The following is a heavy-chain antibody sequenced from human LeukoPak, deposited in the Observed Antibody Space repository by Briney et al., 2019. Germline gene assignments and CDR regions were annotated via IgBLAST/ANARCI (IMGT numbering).Heavy chain of an antibody. CDR2: IFSNDEK. CDR1: GFSLRDDRLG. Sequence: SGPTLVNPTETLTLTCAVSGFSLRDDRLGVTWIRQPPRQAPEWLAHIFSNDEKSYNSSLQGRLTISKDTSKSQVVLTMTNMDPADTATYYCARNPVGYYDRRAYPYYFDSWGQGTLVTVSS. CDR3: ARNPVGYYDRRAYPYYFDS. V-gene: IGHV2-26*01. J-gene: IGHJ4*02. D-gene: IGHD3-22*01.